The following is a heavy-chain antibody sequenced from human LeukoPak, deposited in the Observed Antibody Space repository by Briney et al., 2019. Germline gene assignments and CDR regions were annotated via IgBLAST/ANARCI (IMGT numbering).Heavy chain of an antibody. CDR3: VAGYNPGRYPIQLDY. J-gene: IGHJ4*02. D-gene: IGHD5-24*01. CDR1: GFTFSSYD. V-gene: IGHV3-13*04. Sequence: GGSLRLSCAASGFTFSSYDMHWVRHATGKGLEWVSAIGTAGDTYYPGSVKGRFTISRENAKNSLYLQMNSLRAGDTAVYYCVAGYNPGRYPIQLDYRGQGTLVTVSS. CDR2: IGTAGDT.